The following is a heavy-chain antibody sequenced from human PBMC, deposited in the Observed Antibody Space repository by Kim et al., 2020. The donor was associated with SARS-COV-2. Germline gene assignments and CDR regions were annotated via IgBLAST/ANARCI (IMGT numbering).Heavy chain of an antibody. CDR1: GGSISSGGYY. CDR3: ARVRGTHYYDSSAAFDI. V-gene: IGHV4-31*03. Sequence: SETLSLTCTVSGGSISSGGYYWSWIRQHPGKGQEWIGYIYYSGSTYYNPSLKSRVTISVDTSKNQFSLKLSSVTAADTAVYYCARVRGTHYYDSSAAFDIWGQGTMVTVSS. D-gene: IGHD3-22*01. J-gene: IGHJ3*02. CDR2: IYYSGST.